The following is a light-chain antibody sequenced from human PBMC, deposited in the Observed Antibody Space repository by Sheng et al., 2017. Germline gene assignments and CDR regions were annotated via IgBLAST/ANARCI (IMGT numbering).Light chain of an antibody. V-gene: IGLV5-45*03. CDR2: YNSDSDK. CDR3: MIYYSNTWV. CDR1: SGINVVSSR. J-gene: IGLJ3*02. Sequence: QAVLTQPSSLSVSPGTSASLTCTLRSGINVVSSRIYWYQQKPGSPPQFLLRYNSDSDKLQGSGVPSRFSGSKETSANAAILVISGLQSDDEADYYCMIYYSNTWVFGGGTKLIVL.